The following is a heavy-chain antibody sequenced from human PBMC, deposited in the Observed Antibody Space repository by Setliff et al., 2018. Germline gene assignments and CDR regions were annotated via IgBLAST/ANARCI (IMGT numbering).Heavy chain of an antibody. D-gene: IGHD3-3*01. Sequence: SETLSLTCNVSGVSINSTTYYWGWIRQPPGKGLEWIGNIYYTGRTYFNPSLKSRLTISVDSSKNQFSLRLTSVTAADTAVYYCARMTGFQYIDVWGKGTTVTVSS. CDR1: GVSINSTTYY. CDR3: ARMTGFQYIDV. V-gene: IGHV4-39*01. J-gene: IGHJ6*03. CDR2: IYYTGRT.